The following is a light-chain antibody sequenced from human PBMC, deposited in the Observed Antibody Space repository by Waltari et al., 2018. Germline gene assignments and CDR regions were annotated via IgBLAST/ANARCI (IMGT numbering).Light chain of an antibody. CDR1: TGPFTSGLT. Sequence: QAVVTQEPSVTVSPGGTVTLTCASSTGPFTSGLTPCWLQQKPGQAPRILISRTRDKKSWTPARFSGSLIGAKAALTLSGALPEDEADYYCLLSYSGTFYVFGTGTKVTVL. CDR2: RTR. V-gene: IGLV7-46*01. CDR3: LLSYSGTFYV. J-gene: IGLJ1*01.